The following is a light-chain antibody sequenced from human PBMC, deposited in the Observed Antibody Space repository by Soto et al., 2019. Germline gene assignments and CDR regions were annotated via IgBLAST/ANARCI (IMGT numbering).Light chain of an antibody. V-gene: IGKV3D-20*01. CDR1: QRVGSNL. CDR2: DAS. Sequence: EIVLTQSPATLSLSPGERATLSCGASQRVGSNLLAWYQYKPGLAPRLVIYDASSRATGIPDRFSGSGSGTDFTLTTSRLETEDFAIYYSHQYATPSYTFGQGTKLEI. CDR3: HQYATPSYT. J-gene: IGKJ2*01.